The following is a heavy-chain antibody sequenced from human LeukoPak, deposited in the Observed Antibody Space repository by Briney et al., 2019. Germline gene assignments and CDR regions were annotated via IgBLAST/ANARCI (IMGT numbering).Heavy chain of an antibody. J-gene: IGHJ4*02. V-gene: IGHV4-4*07. D-gene: IGHD2-2*02. CDR1: GGSISSYY. Sequence: SETLSLTCTVSGGSISSYYWSWIRQPAGKGLEWIGRIYTSGSTNYNPSLKSRATMSVDTSKNQFSLKLSSVTAADTAVYYCARDWVGYCSSTSCYNYWGQGTLVTVSS. CDR2: IYTSGST. CDR3: ARDWVGYCSSTSCYNY.